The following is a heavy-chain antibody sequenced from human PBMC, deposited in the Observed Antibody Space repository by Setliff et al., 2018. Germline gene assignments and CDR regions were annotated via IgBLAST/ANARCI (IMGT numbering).Heavy chain of an antibody. D-gene: IGHD2-15*01. J-gene: IGHJ4*02. V-gene: IGHV3-73*01. CDR2: IRSKANSYAT. CDR3: ARDRCSGGSCYAFDY. Sequence: GGSLRLSCAASGFTFSGSAMHWVRQASGKGLEWVGRIRSKANSYATAYAASVKGRFTISRDDSKNTAYLQMNSLKTEDTAVYFCARDRCSGGSCYAFDYWGQGTLVTVSS. CDR1: GFTFSGSA.